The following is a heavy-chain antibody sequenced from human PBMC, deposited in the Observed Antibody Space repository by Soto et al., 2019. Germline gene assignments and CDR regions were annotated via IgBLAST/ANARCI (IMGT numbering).Heavy chain of an antibody. Sequence: EVQLVESGGGFVQPGGSLRLSCAASGLSFSDHYMDWVRQAPGRGLEWVGRIRNRANSYATEYAASVEGRFTISREDSKTSLYLQMNSLKIEDTAVYYCASSWFGVSKYFDYWGQGILVTVSS. V-gene: IGHV3-72*01. D-gene: IGHD3-10*01. CDR3: ASSWFGVSKYFDY. CDR2: IRNRANSYAT. CDR1: GLSFSDHY. J-gene: IGHJ4*02.